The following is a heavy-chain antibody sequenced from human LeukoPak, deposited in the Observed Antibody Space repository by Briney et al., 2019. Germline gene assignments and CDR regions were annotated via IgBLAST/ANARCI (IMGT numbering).Heavy chain of an antibody. CDR1: GFTFSAYY. CDR3: ARVTYYYDSSNYYLTAFDI. Sequence: GGSLRLSCAASGFTFSAYYMTWVRQAPGKGLEWVANIKQDGSEKHYVDSVKGRFTISRDNAETSLYLQMNSLRAEDTAVYYCARVTYYYDSSNYYLTAFDIWGQGTMVTVSS. CDR2: IKQDGSEK. D-gene: IGHD3-22*01. V-gene: IGHV3-7*01. J-gene: IGHJ3*02.